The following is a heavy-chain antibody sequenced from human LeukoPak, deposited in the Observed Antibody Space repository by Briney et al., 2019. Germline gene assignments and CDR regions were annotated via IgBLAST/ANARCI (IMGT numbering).Heavy chain of an antibody. CDR1: GYTFTGYY. J-gene: IGHJ6*03. D-gene: IGHD2-15*01. Sequence: ASVKVSCKASGYTFTGYYMHWVRQAPGQGLEWMGWINPNSGDTHFPQTFQGRVTMTTDTSISTAYMELTRLRSDDTAVYYCARDIVVVVAAHYYYYMDVWGKGTTVTVSS. V-gene: IGHV1-2*02. CDR2: INPNSGDT. CDR3: ARDIVVVVAAHYYYYMDV.